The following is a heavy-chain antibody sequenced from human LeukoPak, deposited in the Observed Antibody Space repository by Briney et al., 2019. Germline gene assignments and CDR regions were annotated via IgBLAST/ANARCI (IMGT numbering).Heavy chain of an antibody. CDR2: ISAYNGNT. CDR3: ARIITTGTIEDY. J-gene: IGHJ4*02. D-gene: IGHD1-1*01. CDR1: GYTFTSYG. Sequence: ASVKVSCKASGYTFTSYGISWVRQAPGQGLEWMGWISAYNGNTNYAQKLQGRVTMTTDTSTSTAYMELRSLRSDDTAMYYCARIITTGTIEDYWGQGTLVTVSS. V-gene: IGHV1-18*01.